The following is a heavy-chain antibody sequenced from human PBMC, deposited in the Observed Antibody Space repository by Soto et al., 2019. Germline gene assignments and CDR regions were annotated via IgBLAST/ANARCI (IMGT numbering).Heavy chain of an antibody. CDR2: IYYSGST. D-gene: IGHD6-6*01. J-gene: IGHJ4*02. CDR3: ARAPLSGGSSYFDY. Sequence: QAELQASGPGLVKHSQTLSLTCTVSGGSISSGGYYWSWIRQHPGKGLEWIGYIYYSGSTYYNPSLKSRVTISVDTSKNQFSLKLSSVTAADTAVYYCARAPLSGGSSYFDYWGQGTLVTVSS. CDR1: GGSISSGGYY. V-gene: IGHV4-31*03.